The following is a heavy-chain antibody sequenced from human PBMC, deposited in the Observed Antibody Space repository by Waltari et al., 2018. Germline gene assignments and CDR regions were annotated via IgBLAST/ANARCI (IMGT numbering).Heavy chain of an antibody. CDR1: GGTFSSYA. J-gene: IGHJ3*02. V-gene: IGHV1-69*13. Sequence: QVQLVQSGAEVKKPGSSVKVSCKASGGTFSSYAISWVRQAPGQGLEWMGGIIPIFGTANYAQKFQGRVTITADESTSTAYMELSSLRSEDTAVYYCARAMDSSGYDAFDIWGQGTMVTVSS. CDR3: ARAMDSSGYDAFDI. D-gene: IGHD3-22*01. CDR2: IIPIFGTA.